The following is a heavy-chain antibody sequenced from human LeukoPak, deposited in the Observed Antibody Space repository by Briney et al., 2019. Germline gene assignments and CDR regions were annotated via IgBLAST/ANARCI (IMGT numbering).Heavy chain of an antibody. J-gene: IGHJ4*02. Sequence: VAPVKVSCKASGYTFTGYYMHWVRQAPGQGLEWMGRIIAIFGTANYAQKFQGRVTITTDESTSTAYMELSSLRSEDTAVYYCAREVYYDSSGYYRPYYFDYWGQGTLVTVSS. CDR3: AREVYYDSSGYYRPYYFDY. CDR2: IIAIFGTA. D-gene: IGHD3-22*01. CDR1: GYTFTGYY. V-gene: IGHV1-69*05.